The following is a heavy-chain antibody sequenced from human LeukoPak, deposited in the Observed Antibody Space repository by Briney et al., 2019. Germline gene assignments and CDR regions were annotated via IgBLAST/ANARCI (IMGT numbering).Heavy chain of an antibody. V-gene: IGHV1-2*02. D-gene: IGHD6-13*01. CDR3: ARDLRVTAWYHDVFDI. Sequence: ASVKVSCKASGYSFTDYYIHWARQAPGQGLEWMGWIDPDSGGTNSAQKFRGRVTMTRDTPISTAYMELIRLTSDDTAVYSCARDLRVTAWYHDVFDIWGQGTMVTVSS. J-gene: IGHJ3*02. CDR2: IDPDSGGT. CDR1: GYSFTDYY.